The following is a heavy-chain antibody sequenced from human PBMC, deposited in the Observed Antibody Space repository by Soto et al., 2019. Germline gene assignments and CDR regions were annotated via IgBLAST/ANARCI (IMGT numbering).Heavy chain of an antibody. CDR3: ARDNRDYGDPTGYYYGMDV. CDR1: GGSISSGGYY. J-gene: IGHJ6*02. V-gene: IGHV4-31*03. CDR2: IDYSGST. Sequence: KPSETLSLTCTVSGGSISSGGYYWSWIRQHPGKGLEWIGYIDYSGSTYYNPSLKSRVTISVDTSKNQFSLKLSSVTAADTAVYYCARDNRDYGDPTGYYYGMDVWGQGTTVTVSS. D-gene: IGHD4-17*01.